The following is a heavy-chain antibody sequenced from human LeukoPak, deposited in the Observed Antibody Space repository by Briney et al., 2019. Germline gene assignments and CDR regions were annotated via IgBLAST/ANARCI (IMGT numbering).Heavy chain of an antibody. V-gene: IGHV4-39*07. CDR1: GGSISSSSYY. D-gene: IGHD6-19*01. J-gene: IGHJ3*02. CDR2: IYYSGST. Sequence: SETLSLTCTVSGGSISSSSYYWGWIRQPPGKGLEWIGSIYYSGSTYYNPSLKSRVTISVDTSKNQFSLKLSSVTAADTAMYYCARHYNSGWYGELGAFDIWGQGTTVTVSS. CDR3: ARHYNSGWYGELGAFDI.